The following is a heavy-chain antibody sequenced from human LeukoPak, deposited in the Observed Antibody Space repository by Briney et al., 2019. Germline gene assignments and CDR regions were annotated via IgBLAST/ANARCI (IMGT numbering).Heavy chain of an antibody. CDR1: GFTFSSYA. Sequence: GGSLRLSCAASGFTFSSYAMHWVRKAPGKGLEWVAVISYDGSNKYYADSVKGRFTISRDNSKNTLYLQMNSLRAEDTAVYYCARIPSGYWGQGTLVTVSS. CDR2: ISYDGSNK. D-gene: IGHD6-6*01. J-gene: IGHJ4*02. V-gene: IGHV3-30*04. CDR3: ARIPSGY.